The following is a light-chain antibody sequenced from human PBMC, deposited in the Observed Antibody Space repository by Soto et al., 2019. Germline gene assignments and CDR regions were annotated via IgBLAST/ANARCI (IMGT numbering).Light chain of an antibody. Sequence: QSALTQPASVSGSPGQSITISCTGTSSEIGGYNFVSWYQQHPGKAPKRLIYDVRNRPSGVSNRFSGSKSGNTASLTISGFQAEDEADYYCNSYRSISTYVFGSATKLTVL. V-gene: IGLV2-14*01. CDR2: DVR. J-gene: IGLJ1*01. CDR3: NSYRSISTYV. CDR1: SSEIGGYNF.